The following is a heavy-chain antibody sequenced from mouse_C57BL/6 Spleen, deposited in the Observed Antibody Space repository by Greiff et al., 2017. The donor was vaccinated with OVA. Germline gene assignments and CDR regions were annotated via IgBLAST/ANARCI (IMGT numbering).Heavy chain of an antibody. D-gene: IGHD3-2*02. V-gene: IGHV1-82*01. CDR3: ARAAQATDYYAMDY. CDR1: GYAFSSSW. Sequence: LVESGPELVKPGASVKISCKASGYAFSSSWINWVKQRPGKGLEWIGRIYPGDGDTNYNGKFKGKATLTADKSSSTAYMQLSSLTSEDSAVYFCARAAQATDYYAMDYWGQGTSVTVSS. CDR2: IYPGDGDT. J-gene: IGHJ4*01.